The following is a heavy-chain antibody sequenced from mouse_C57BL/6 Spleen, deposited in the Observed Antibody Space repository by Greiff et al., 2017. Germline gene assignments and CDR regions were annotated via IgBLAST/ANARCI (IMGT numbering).Heavy chain of an antibody. J-gene: IGHJ2*01. D-gene: IGHD1-1*01. Sequence: QVQLQQPGAELVRPGTSVKLSCKASGYTFTSYWMHWVKQRPGQGLEWIGVIDPSDSYTNYNQKFKGKATLTVDTSSSTAYMQLSSLTSEDSAVYYGARDGITTVVAPYYFDYWGQGTTLTVSS. CDR3: ARDGITTVVAPYYFDY. V-gene: IGHV1-59*01. CDR2: IDPSDSYT. CDR1: GYTFTSYW.